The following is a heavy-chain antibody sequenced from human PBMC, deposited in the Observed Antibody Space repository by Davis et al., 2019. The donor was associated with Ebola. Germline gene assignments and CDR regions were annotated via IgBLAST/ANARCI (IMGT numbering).Heavy chain of an antibody. CDR1: GFTFRSNR. Sequence: PGGSLRLSCAVSGFTFRSNRLSWVRQAPGKWLEWVAKVKEDGSEKLEVDSVKGRFTISRDNAKDSLYLQMNRLRAEDPAVSYCARGSRNMDVWGQGTTVTVSS. CDR3: ARGSRNMDV. V-gene: IGHV3-7*05. J-gene: IGHJ6*01. CDR2: VKEDGSEK.